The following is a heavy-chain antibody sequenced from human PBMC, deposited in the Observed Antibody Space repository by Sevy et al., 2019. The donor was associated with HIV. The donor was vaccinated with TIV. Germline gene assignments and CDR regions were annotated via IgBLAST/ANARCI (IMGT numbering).Heavy chain of an antibody. CDR2: ISYDGRNNK. D-gene: IGHD3-16*01. CDR3: ARDRGEILSSAFDY. V-gene: IGHV3-30*04. Sequence: GGSLRLSCAASGFTFSDYRMHWVRQAPGKGLEWVAVISYDGRNNKYNADSVKARFTISRDNSKNTVYLQMNSLRAEDTAIYYCARDRGEILSSAFDYWGQGTLVTVSS. CDR1: GFTFSDYR. J-gene: IGHJ4*02.